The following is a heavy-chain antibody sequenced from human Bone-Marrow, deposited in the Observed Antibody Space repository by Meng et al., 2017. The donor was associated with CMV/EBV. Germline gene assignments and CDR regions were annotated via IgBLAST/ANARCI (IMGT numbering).Heavy chain of an antibody. Sequence: GESLKISCAASGFTFSSYSMNWVRQAPGKGLEWVSSISSSSSYIYYADSVKGRFTISRDNAKNSLYLQMNRLRAEDTALYYCSSDGELLWVGENPTGFDPWGQGTLVTVSS. D-gene: IGHD3-10*01. CDR2: ISSSSSYI. CDR3: SSDGELLWVGENPTGFDP. CDR1: GFTFSSYS. V-gene: IGHV3-21*01. J-gene: IGHJ5*02.